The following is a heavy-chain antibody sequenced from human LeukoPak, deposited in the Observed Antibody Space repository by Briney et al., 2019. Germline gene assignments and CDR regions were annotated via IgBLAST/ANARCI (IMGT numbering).Heavy chain of an antibody. J-gene: IGHJ6*03. CDR1: GGSISSSGYY. CDR3: ARQVSDYFYYYIDV. Sequence: SETLSLTCSVSGGSISSSGYYWNWIRQPPGKGLEWVGSIYYSGTTHYNSSLKSRVTISEDTSKNRFSLMLTSVTAADTAVYYCARQVSDYFYYYIDVWGEGTTVIVSS. V-gene: IGHV4-39*01. CDR2: IYYSGTT.